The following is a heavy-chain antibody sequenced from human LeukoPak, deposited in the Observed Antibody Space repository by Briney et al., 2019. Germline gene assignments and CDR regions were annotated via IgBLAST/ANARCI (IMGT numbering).Heavy chain of an antibody. J-gene: IGHJ5*02. D-gene: IGHD3-3*01. CDR3: ARDWGDLLAFGP. V-gene: IGHV3-30*03. CDR2: ISYDGSSA. CDR1: GFTFNAYA. Sequence: PGTSLILSCAASGFTFNAYAVHWVRQSPGKGLEWVAVISYDGSSANYADSVRGRFTVSRDNSKNIVYLELQTLTTDDTAVFYCARDWGDLLAFGPWGQGTLVIVSS.